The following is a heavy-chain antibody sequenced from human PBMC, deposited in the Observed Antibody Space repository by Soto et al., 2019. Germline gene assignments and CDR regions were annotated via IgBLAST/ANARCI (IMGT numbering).Heavy chain of an antibody. Sequence: ASVKVSCKASGYTFTSYGISWVRQAPGQGLEWMGWISAYNGNTNYAQKLQGRVTMTTDTSTSTAYMELRSLRSDDTAVYYCARTNDFWSGTLRHDAFDIWGQGTTVTVSS. D-gene: IGHD3-3*01. V-gene: IGHV1-18*01. CDR1: GYTFTSYG. J-gene: IGHJ3*02. CDR3: ARTNDFWSGTLRHDAFDI. CDR2: ISAYNGNT.